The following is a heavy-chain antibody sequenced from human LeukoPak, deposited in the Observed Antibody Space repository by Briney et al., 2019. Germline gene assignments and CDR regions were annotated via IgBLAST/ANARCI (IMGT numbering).Heavy chain of an antibody. CDR3: ARSGLLRYFDWDYFDY. CDR1: GYTFTSFG. CDR2: ISGYNGKT. J-gene: IGHJ4*02. D-gene: IGHD3-9*01. Sequence: ASVKVSCKASGYTFTSFGISWVRQAPGQGLEWLGRISGYNGKTSYTKRLQGRLTMSTDTSTTTGYMELTSLRSGDTAVYYCARSGLLRYFDWDYFDYWGQGTLVTVSS. V-gene: IGHV1-18*01.